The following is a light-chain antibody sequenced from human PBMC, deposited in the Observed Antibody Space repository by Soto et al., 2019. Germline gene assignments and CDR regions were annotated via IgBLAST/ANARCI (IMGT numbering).Light chain of an antibody. CDR3: SSYAGSNNFV. Sequence: QSVLTQPPSASGFPGQSVTISCTGTSSDVGYYDYVSWYQQHPGKAPRLVIYEVTKRPSGVPDRVSASKSGNTASLTVSGLRAEDEADYYCSSYAGSNNFVLGSGTKVTAL. V-gene: IGLV2-8*01. CDR1: SSDVGYYDY. CDR2: EVT. J-gene: IGLJ1*01.